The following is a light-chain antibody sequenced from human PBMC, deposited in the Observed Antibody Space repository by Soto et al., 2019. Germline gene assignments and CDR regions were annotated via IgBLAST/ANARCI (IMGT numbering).Light chain of an antibody. J-gene: IGKJ1*01. CDR3: QQYSNWAPWT. CDR2: GAS. V-gene: IGKV3-15*01. Sequence: EIVMTQSPATLSVSPGERATLSCRASQSVSSNLAWYQQKPGQAPRLLIYGASNRATGIPARFSGSGSGTEFTLTISSLQSEDFAVYYCQQYSNWAPWTFGQGTKGEI. CDR1: QSVSSN.